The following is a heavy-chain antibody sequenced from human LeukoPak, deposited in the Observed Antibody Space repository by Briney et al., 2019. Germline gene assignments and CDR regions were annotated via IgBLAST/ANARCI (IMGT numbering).Heavy chain of an antibody. J-gene: IGHJ4*02. CDR1: GSSINTPYY. V-gene: IGHV4-38-2*02. D-gene: IGHD6-13*01. CDR2: IFHGVTT. Sequence: SETLSLTCTVSGSSINTPYYWAWIRQPPGEGLEWIGNIFHGVTTFYNPSLMNRVAISVDTCKNQFSLKLTSVTAADTAVYYCARDATIAAPLMSWGQGTLVIVSS. CDR3: ARDATIAAPLMS.